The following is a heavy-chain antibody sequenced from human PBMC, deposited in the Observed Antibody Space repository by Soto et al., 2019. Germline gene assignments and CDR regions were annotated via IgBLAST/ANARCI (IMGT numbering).Heavy chain of an antibody. J-gene: IGHJ4*02. Sequence: QVQLQESGPGLVKPSETLSLTCTVSGVSVTSATHYWGWVRQHPGKGLEWIGYVYYSGSTIYTPSLKSRLTLSLDTSKNQVSLKLHSVTAADTAVYYCAREAPDYFDYWGQGTLVTVSS. V-gene: IGHV4-61*01. CDR2: VYYSGST. CDR1: GVSVTSATHY. CDR3: AREAPDYFDY.